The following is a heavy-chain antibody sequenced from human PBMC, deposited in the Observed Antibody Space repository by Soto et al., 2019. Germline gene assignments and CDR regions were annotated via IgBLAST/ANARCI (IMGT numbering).Heavy chain of an antibody. J-gene: IGHJ4*02. CDR1: GFSFSSYW. V-gene: IGHV3-7*01. CDR3: VRDVGFDYVN. Sequence: EVQLVESGGGLVQPGGSLRISCKGSGFSFSSYWMSWVRQAPGKGLEWVAGIKQDESEKYYVDSVKGRFTISRDNVDDSVFLHMNRLSAEDTAVYFCVRDVGFDYVNWGQGTLVTVSS. CDR2: IKQDESEK. D-gene: IGHD3-16*01.